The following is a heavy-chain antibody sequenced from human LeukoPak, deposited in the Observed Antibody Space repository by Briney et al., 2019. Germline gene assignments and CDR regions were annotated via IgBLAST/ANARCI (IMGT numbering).Heavy chain of an antibody. CDR3: VRALNGDTDY. CDR2: TNSDGSIV. V-gene: IGHV3-74*03. D-gene: IGHD2-21*02. J-gene: IGHJ4*02. CDR1: GXTFSSSW. Sequence: GGSLRLSCAASGXTFSSSWVHWVRQAPGRGLVWVSRTNSDGSIVTYADSVKGRFTISRDNAKNTLFLQMNSLRAEDTAVYYCVRALNGDTDYWGQGTLVTVSS.